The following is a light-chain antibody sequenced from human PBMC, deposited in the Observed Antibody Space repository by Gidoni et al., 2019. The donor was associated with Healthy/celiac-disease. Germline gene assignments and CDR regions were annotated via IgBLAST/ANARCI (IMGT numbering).Light chain of an antibody. Sequence: SYELTQTPSVAVSPGQTASITCSGDKLGDKYACWYQQKPGQSPVLVIYQDSKRPSGIPELFSGSNSGNTATLTISGTQAMDEADYYCQAWDSSTAVFGGGTKLTVL. J-gene: IGLJ2*01. V-gene: IGLV3-1*01. CDR1: KLGDKY. CDR3: QAWDSSTAV. CDR2: QDS.